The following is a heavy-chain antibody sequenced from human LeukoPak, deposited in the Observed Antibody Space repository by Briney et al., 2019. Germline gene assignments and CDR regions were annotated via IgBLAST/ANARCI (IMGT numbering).Heavy chain of an antibody. CDR1: GFTFSSYA. CDR3: AREYVAGPDY. CDR2: ISYDGSNK. V-gene: IGHV3-30-3*01. D-gene: IGHD6-19*01. J-gene: IGHJ4*02. Sequence: GGSLRLSCAASGFTFSSYAMYWVRQAPGKGLEWVAVISYDGSNKYYADSVKGRFTISRDNSKNTLYLQMNSLRAEDTAVYYCAREYVAGPDYWGQGTLVTVSS.